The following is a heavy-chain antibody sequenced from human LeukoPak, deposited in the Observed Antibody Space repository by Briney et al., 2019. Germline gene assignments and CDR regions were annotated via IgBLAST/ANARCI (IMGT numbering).Heavy chain of an antibody. CDR1: GFTFSIYE. J-gene: IGHJ4*02. V-gene: IGHV3-48*03. CDR2: ISSSGSTI. Sequence: PGGSLRLSCAASGFTFSIYEINWVRQAPGKGLEWVSYISSSGSTIFYADPVKGRFTISRDNAKNSLYLQMNSLRAEDTAVYYCARETDSTLFDYWGQGTLVTVSS. D-gene: IGHD2-2*01. CDR3: ARETDSTLFDY.